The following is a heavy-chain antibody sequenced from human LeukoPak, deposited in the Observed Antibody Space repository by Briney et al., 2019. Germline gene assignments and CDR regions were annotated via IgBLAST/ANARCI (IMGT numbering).Heavy chain of an antibody. J-gene: IGHJ4*02. CDR3: ARVMHDFWSGYRHRNAFDY. D-gene: IGHD3-3*01. CDR1: GYTYTSDY. V-gene: IGHV1-46*01. Sequence: ASVKVSCKASGYTYTSDYMHWVRQAPGQGLEWMGVINPSGGSTSYAQKFQGRVTMTRDTSTSTVYMELSSLRSEDTAVYYCARVMHDFWSGYRHRNAFDYWGQGTLVTVSS. CDR2: INPSGGST.